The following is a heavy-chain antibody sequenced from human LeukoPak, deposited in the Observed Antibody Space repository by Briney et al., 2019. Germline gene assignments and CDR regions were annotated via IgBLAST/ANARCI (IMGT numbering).Heavy chain of an antibody. D-gene: IGHD5-12*01. CDR2: INQDGSEK. CDR3: ASHSGT. J-gene: IGHJ5*02. V-gene: IGHV3-7*01. Sequence: GGSLRLSCAASGFTFSSSWMSWFRQAPGKGLEWVANINQDGSEKYYVDSVKGRFTISRDNAKNSLYLQMNSLRAEDTAVYYCASHSGTWGQGTLVTVSS. CDR1: GFTFSSSW.